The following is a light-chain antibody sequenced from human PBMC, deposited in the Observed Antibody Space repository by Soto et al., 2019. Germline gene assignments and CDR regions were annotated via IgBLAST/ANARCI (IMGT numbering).Light chain of an antibody. CDR3: QQLFSPPFP. Sequence: DIVMTQSPDSLAVSLGERATINCKSSQSLLANCNNKNCLAWYQHKPGQPPKMLILWASTRESGVPDRFSGSGSGTDFTLTISSLQAEDAAVYYCQQLFSPPFPFGQGTKLEIK. CDR1: QSLLANCNNKNC. CDR2: WAS. V-gene: IGKV4-1*01. J-gene: IGKJ2*01.